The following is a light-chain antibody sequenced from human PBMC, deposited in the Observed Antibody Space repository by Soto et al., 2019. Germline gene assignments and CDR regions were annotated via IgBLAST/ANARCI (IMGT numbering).Light chain of an antibody. J-gene: IGKJ5*01. Sequence: DIQLTQSPSFLSASIGDRVTITCRASQGISSFLACYQQKPGEAPKLMIHTASTLQSGVPSRFSGSGSGTEFTFTISSLQPEDFATYYCQQRHSYPITFGQGTRLEIK. V-gene: IGKV1-9*01. CDR2: TAS. CDR3: QQRHSYPIT. CDR1: QGISSF.